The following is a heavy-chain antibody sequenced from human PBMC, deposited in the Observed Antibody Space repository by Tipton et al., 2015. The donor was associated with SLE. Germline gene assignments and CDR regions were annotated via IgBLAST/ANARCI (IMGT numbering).Heavy chain of an antibody. J-gene: IGHJ1*01. Sequence: TLSLTCAVSGGSISGYYWSWIRQPPGKGLEWIGCVYNSGSTNYEPSLKSRVTISLDTSKNEFSLSLTSMTAADAAVYYCATGGTYSDFEHWGLGTLVTVSS. D-gene: IGHD1-26*01. CDR2: VYNSGST. V-gene: IGHV4-59*08. CDR1: GGSISGYY. CDR3: ATGGTYSDFEH.